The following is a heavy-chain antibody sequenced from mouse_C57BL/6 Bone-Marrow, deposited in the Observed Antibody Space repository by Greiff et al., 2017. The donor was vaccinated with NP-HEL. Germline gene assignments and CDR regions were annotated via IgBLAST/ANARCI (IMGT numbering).Heavy chain of an antibody. V-gene: IGHV14-4*01. CDR2: IDPENGDT. Sequence: EVMLVESGAELVRPGASVKLSCTASGFNIKDDYMHWVKQRPEQGLEWIGWIDPENGDTEYASKFQGKATITADTSSNTAYLQLSSLTSEDTAVYYCYILPYSKGFAYWGQGTLVTVSA. J-gene: IGHJ3*01. CDR3: YILPYSKGFAY. CDR1: GFNIKDDY. D-gene: IGHD2-5*01.